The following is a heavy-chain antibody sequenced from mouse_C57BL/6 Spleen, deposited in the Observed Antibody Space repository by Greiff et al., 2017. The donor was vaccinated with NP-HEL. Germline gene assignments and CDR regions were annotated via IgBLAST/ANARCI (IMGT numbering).Heavy chain of an antibody. J-gene: IGHJ3*01. V-gene: IGHV5-9-1*02. CDR3: TRADAQATWD. Sequence: VESGEGLVKPGGSLKLSCAASGFTFSSYAMSWVRQTPEKRLEWVAYISSGGDYIYYADTVKGRFTISRDNARNTLYLQMSSLKSEDTAMYYGTRADAQATWDWGQGTLVTVSA. CDR2: ISSGGDYI. CDR1: GFTFSSYA. D-gene: IGHD3-2*02.